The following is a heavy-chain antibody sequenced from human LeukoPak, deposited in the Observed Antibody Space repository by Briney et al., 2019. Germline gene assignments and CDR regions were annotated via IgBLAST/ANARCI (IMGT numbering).Heavy chain of an antibody. Sequence: GGSLRLSCAASGFTFSSYSMNWVRQAPGKGLEWVSSISSSSSYIYYADSVKGRFTFSRDNAKNSLYLQMNSLRAEDTAVYYCAREVPPFYCSGGSCYLDYWGQGTLVTVSS. CDR1: GFTFSSYS. D-gene: IGHD2-15*01. CDR2: ISSSSSYI. CDR3: AREVPPFYCSGGSCYLDY. V-gene: IGHV3-21*01. J-gene: IGHJ4*02.